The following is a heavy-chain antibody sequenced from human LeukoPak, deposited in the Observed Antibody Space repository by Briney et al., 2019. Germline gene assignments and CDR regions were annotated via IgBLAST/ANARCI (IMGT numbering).Heavy chain of an antibody. CDR1: RFTFTSSA. Sequence: TSVKVSCKASRFTFTSSAVQWVRQARGQRLEWIGWIVVGSGNTNYAQKFQERVTITRDMSTSTAYMELSSLRSEDTAVYYCAADGGYQLLRHYYYGMDVWGKGTTVTVSS. J-gene: IGHJ6*04. CDR3: AADGGYQLLRHYYYGMDV. CDR2: IVVGSGNT. V-gene: IGHV1-58*01. D-gene: IGHD2-2*01.